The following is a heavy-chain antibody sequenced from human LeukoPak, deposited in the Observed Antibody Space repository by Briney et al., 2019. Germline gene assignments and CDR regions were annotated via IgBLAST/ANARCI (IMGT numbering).Heavy chain of an antibody. CDR1: GFTFSSYA. Sequence: GGSLRLSCAASGFTFSSYAMSWVRQAPGKGLGWVSAISGSGGSTYYADSVKGRFTISRDNSKNTLYLQMNSLRAEDTAVYYCAKAEGMIVVATFDYWGQGTLVTVSS. D-gene: IGHD3-22*01. V-gene: IGHV3-23*01. CDR2: ISGSGGST. CDR3: AKAEGMIVVATFDY. J-gene: IGHJ4*02.